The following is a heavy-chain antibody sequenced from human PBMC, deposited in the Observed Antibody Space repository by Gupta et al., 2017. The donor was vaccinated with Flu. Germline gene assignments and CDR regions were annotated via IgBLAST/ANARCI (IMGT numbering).Heavy chain of an antibody. CDR1: GFTFSSYG. J-gene: IGHJ4*02. CDR3: AKGSRSYFNHGDGGNEGGIDY. Sequence: QVQLVESGGGVVQPGRSLRLSCAASGFTFSSYGMHWVRQATGKGLEWVAVISYDGSNKYYADSVKGRFTISRDNSKNTLYLQMNSLRAEDTAVYYCAKGSRSYFNHGDGGNEGGIDYWGQGTLVTVSS. CDR2: ISYDGSNK. V-gene: IGHV3-30*18. D-gene: IGHD4-23*01.